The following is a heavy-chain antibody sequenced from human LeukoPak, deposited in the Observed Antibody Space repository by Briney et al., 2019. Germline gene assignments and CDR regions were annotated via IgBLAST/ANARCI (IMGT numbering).Heavy chain of an antibody. CDR1: GGSFSGYY. D-gene: IGHD3-9*01. J-gene: IGHJ4*02. Sequence: PSETLSLTCAVYGGSFSGYYWSWIRQPPGKGLEWIGEINHSGSTNCNPSLKSRVTISVDTSKNQFSLKLSSVTAADTAVYYCAREAPYYDILTGYLYYFDYWGQGTLVTVSS. CDR2: INHSGST. CDR3: AREAPYYDILTGYLYYFDY. V-gene: IGHV4-34*01.